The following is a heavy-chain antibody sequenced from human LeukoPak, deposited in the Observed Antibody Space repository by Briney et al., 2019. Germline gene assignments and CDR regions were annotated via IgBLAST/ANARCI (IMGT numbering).Heavy chain of an antibody. CDR1: GFTFSNNW. V-gene: IGHV3-7*01. Sequence: PGGSLRLSCAASGFTFSNNWMTWVRQAPGKGLEWVASVKKDASEKYYVDSVKGRFTISRDNAKNSLYLQMNSLRVEDTAVYYCARHWYSSSGDYWGQGTLVTVSS. D-gene: IGHD6-6*01. J-gene: IGHJ4*02. CDR3: ARHWYSSSGDY. CDR2: VKKDASEK.